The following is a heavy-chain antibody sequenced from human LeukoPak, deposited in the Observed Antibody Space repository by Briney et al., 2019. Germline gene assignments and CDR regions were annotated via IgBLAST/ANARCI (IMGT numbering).Heavy chain of an antibody. V-gene: IGHV3-23*01. Sequence: GGSLRLSCAASGFTFSSYAMSWVRQAPGKGLEWVPAISGSGGSTYYADSVKGRFTISRDNSKNTLYLQMNSLRAEDTAVYYCANGYSSGSFGFDYWGQGTLVTVSS. D-gene: IGHD6-19*01. CDR3: ANGYSSGSFGFDY. J-gene: IGHJ4*02. CDR1: GFTFSSYA. CDR2: ISGSGGST.